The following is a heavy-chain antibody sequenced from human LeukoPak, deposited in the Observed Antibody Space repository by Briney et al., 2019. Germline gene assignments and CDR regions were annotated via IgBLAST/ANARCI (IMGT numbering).Heavy chain of an antibody. Sequence: PSETLSLTCAVYGGSFSGYYGSWIRQPPGKGLEWIGAINHSGSTNYNPSLKSRVTISVDTSKNQFSLKLSSVTAADTAVYYCARVSSSGIAARRVLIDYWGQGTLVTVSS. J-gene: IGHJ4*02. D-gene: IGHD6-6*01. CDR2: INHSGST. CDR3: ARVSSSGIAARRVLIDY. V-gene: IGHV4-34*01. CDR1: GGSFSGYY.